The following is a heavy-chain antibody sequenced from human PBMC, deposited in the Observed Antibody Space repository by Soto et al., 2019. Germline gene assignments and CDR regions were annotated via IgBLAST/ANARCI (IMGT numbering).Heavy chain of an antibody. J-gene: IGHJ3*02. V-gene: IGHV3-30*18. CDR2: ISYDGSNK. CDR3: AKDFLGRAFDI. CDR1: GFTFSSYG. Sequence: GGSLRLSCAASGFTFSSYGIHWVRQAPGKGLEWVAVISYDGSNKYYADSVKGRFTISRDNSKNTLYLQMNSLRAEDTAVYYCAKDFLGRAFDIWGQGTTVTVSS. D-gene: IGHD3-16*01.